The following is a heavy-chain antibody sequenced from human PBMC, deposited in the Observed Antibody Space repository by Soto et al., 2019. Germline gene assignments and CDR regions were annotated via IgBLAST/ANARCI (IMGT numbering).Heavy chain of an antibody. V-gene: IGHV6-1*01. CDR2: AYYRSRWQY. CDR3: ARDPPDFNSGFDS. CDR1: GDSVSNNGAT. Sequence: SQTLSLTCAICGDSVSNNGATWNWIRQSPSRGLEWRGRAYYRSRWQYDYATSVRSRITINPDTSKNQFSLQLSSVTPEDTAVYYCARDPPDFNSGFDSWGQGSLVTVS. D-gene: IGHD1-26*01. J-gene: IGHJ4*02.